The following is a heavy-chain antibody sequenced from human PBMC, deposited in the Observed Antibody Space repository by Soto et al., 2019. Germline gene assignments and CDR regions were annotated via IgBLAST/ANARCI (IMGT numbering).Heavy chain of an antibody. J-gene: IGHJ4*02. V-gene: IGHV3-33*01. D-gene: IGHD1-1*01. CDR1: GFTFSLYG. CDR2: IWYDGSNK. Sequence: QVQLVESGGGVVQPGRSLRLSCAASGFTFSLYGMHWVRQAPGKGLEWVSLIWYDGSNKYYADSVKGRFTISRDNSENKLYLQMNSLRAEDTAVYYCAREMATTEDFDSWGQGTLVTVSS. CDR3: AREMATTEDFDS.